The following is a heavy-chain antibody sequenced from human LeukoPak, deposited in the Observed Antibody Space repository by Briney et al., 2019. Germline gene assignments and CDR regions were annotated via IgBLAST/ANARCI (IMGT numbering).Heavy chain of an antibody. V-gene: IGHV2-5*02. J-gene: IGHJ4*02. CDR1: GFSLSTSGVG. Sequence: SGPTLVKPTQTLTLTCTFSGFSLSTSGVGVGWIRQPPGKALEWLALIYWDDDKRYSPSLKSRLTIIKDTSKNQVVLTMTNMDPVDTATYYCAHSLSSSGYAYNDGNFDYWGQGTLVTVSS. CDR3: AHSLSSSGYAYNDGNFDY. D-gene: IGHD5-12*01. CDR2: IYWDDDK.